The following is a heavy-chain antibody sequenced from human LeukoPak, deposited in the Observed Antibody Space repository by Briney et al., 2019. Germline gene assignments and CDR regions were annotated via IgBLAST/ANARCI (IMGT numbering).Heavy chain of an antibody. CDR1: GFTFSSYW. CDR3: ARWHSGSYS. V-gene: IGHV3-7*01. CDR2: IKQDGSEK. J-gene: IGHJ4*02. D-gene: IGHD1-26*01. Sequence: GGSLRLSCAASGFTFSSYWMNWVRQAPGRGLEWVANIKQDGSEKYYVDSVRGRFTISRDSAKNSLYPQMISLRAEDTAVYYCARWHSGSYSWGQGTLVTVSS.